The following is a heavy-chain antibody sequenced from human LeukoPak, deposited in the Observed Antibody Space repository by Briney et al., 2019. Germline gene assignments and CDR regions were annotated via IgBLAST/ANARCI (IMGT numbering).Heavy chain of an antibody. CDR3: ARLPRGDCTVHY. J-gene: IGHJ4*02. CDR2: VFYSGTT. V-gene: IGHV4-39*01. D-gene: IGHD2-21*02. Sequence: SQTLSLTCTVSGGFISSSSYYWGWIRQPPGMGPQWIESVFYSGTTYYNPSLESRVTISVDTSKNQFSLKLSSVTAADTAVYYCARLPRGDCTVHYWGQGTLVTVSS. CDR1: GGFISSSSYY.